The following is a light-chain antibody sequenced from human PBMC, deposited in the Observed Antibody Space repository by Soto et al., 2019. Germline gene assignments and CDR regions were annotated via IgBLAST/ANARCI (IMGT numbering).Light chain of an antibody. Sequence: EIVLTQSPATLSLSPGERATLSCRASQSVSSYLAWYQQKPGQAPRLLIYDASNRATGIPARFSSSGSGTDFTLTISSLETEDFAVYYCQQRSNWPRTFGQGTKVDIK. CDR2: DAS. V-gene: IGKV3-11*01. CDR3: QQRSNWPRT. J-gene: IGKJ1*01. CDR1: QSVSSY.